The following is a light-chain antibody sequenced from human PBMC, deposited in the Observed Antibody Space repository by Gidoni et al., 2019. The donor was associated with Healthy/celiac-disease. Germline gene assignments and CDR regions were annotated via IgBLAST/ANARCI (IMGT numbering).Light chain of an antibody. V-gene: IGKV3-20*01. J-gene: IGKJ4*01. CDR3: QQYGSSPSLT. CDR1: QSVSSSY. CDR2: GAS. Sequence: EIALTQSPGTLSLSPGERATLSCRASQSVSSSYLAWYQQKPGQAPRLLIYGASSRATGIPDRFSGSGSGTDFTLTISRLEPEDFAVYYCQQYGSSPSLTFGEGTKVEIK.